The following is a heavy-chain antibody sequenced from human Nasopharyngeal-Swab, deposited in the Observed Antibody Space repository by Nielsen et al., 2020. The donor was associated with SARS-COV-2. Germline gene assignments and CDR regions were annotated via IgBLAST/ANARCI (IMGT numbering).Heavy chain of an antibody. D-gene: IGHD2-21*02. J-gene: IGHJ1*01. CDR3: ARTAAFCGGDCYSEFFQH. V-gene: IGHV3-21*01. CDR2: ISASSSYI. CDR1: GFTFSSYS. Sequence: GESLKISCEASGFTFSSYSMNWVRQTPGKGLEWVSSISASSSYIWYADSVKGRFTISRDNAENSLYLQMNNLRADDTAVYYCARTAAFCGGDCYSEFFQHWGQGTLVTVSS.